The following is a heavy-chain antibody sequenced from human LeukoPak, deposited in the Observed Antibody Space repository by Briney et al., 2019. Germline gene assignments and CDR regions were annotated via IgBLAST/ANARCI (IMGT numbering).Heavy chain of an antibody. D-gene: IGHD2-2*01. Sequence: GGSLRLSCAASGFTLSNNYMGWGREAPGGGLGCVSFIYNTGETYYADSVKGRFTISRDNSKNPLYLQMNSLRAEDTAVYYCARWYCGSNNCYYDYWGQGTLVTVSS. J-gene: IGHJ4*02. CDR2: IYNTGET. V-gene: IGHV3-53*01. CDR1: GFTLSNNY. CDR3: ARWYCGSNNCYYDY.